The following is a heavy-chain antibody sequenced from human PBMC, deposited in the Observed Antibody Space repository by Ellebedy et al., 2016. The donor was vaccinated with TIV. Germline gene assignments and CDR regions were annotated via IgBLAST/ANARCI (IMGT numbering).Heavy chain of an antibody. CDR3: ARRGQMEILRHAFEI. J-gene: IGHJ3*02. D-gene: IGHD5-24*01. Sequence: SETLSLXCTVSGGSISNYYWTWIRQLPGKGLEWIGYIYSSGSTNYNPSLKSRVTISVDTSKNQFSLNLNSVTAADTAVYYCARRGQMEILRHAFEIWGQGTMVIVS. V-gene: IGHV4-59*01. CDR1: GGSISNYY. CDR2: IYSSGST.